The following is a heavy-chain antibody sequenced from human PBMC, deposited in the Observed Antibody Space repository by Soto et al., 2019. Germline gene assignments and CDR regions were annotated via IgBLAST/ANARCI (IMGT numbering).Heavy chain of an antibody. CDR2: ISYDGSNK. CDR1: GFTFSSYA. J-gene: IGHJ4*02. CDR3: ARSRTTRFLEWFDTVDDY. V-gene: IGHV3-30-3*01. D-gene: IGHD3-3*01. Sequence: GGSLRLSCAASGFTFSSYAMHWVRQAPGKGLEWVAVISYDGSNKYYADSVKGRFTISRDNSKNTLYLQMNSLRAEDTAVYYCARSRTTRFLEWFDTVDDYWGQGTLVTVSS.